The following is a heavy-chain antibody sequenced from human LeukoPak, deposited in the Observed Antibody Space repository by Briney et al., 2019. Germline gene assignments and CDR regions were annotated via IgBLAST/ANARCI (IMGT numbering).Heavy chain of an antibody. V-gene: IGHV3-23*01. D-gene: IGHD3-22*01. J-gene: IGHJ5*02. CDR3: AKEGEYYDSSGYYYNWFDP. CDR1: GFTFSSYA. Sequence: GGSLRLSCAASGFTFSSYAMSWVRQAPGKGLEWVSAISGSGGSTYYADSVKGRFTISRDNSKNTLYLQMNSLRAEDTAVYYCAKEGEYYDSSGYYYNWFDPWGQGTLVTVSS. CDR2: ISGSGGST.